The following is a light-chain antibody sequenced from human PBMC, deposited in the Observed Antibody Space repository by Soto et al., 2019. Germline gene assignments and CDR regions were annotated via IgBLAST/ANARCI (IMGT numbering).Light chain of an antibody. V-gene: IGLV1-40*01. CDR1: SSNIGAGYD. CDR2: GNS. Sequence: QLVLTQPPSVSGAPGQRVTISCTGSSSNIGAGYDVHWYQQLPATAPKLLIYGNSNRPSGVPDRFSGSKSGTSASLAITGLQAEDEADYYCQSYDSSLSGLVFGGGTKVTVL. J-gene: IGLJ2*01. CDR3: QSYDSSLSGLV.